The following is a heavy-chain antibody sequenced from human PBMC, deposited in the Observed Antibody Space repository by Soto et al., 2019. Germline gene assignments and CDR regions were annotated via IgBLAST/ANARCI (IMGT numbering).Heavy chain of an antibody. CDR1: GFTFSSYW. Sequence: GGSLRLSCAASGFTFSSYWMHWVRQAPGKGLVWVSRINSDGSRTSYSDSVKGRFTISRDNAKNMLFLEMNSLRAEDTAVFYCAREGYCSSNSCYSTAFDYWGQGTLVTAPQ. CDR3: AREGYCSSNSCYSTAFDY. CDR2: INSDGSRT. D-gene: IGHD2-2*02. V-gene: IGHV3-74*01. J-gene: IGHJ4*02.